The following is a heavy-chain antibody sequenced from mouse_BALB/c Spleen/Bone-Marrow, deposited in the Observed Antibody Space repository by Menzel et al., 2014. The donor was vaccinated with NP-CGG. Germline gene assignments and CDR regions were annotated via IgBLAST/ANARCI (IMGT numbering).Heavy chain of an antibody. D-gene: IGHD5-2*01. J-gene: IGHJ3*01. CDR1: GYTFTSYW. CDR2: IYPVSGST. Sequence: GSELVRPGASVKLSCKASGYTFTSYWMHWVKQRPGQGLEWIGNIYPVSGSTNYDEKFESKATLTVDTSSSTAYMQLSSLTSEDSAVYYCTRVNEYGRAWFAYWGQGTLVTVSA. V-gene: IGHV1S22*01. CDR3: TRVNEYGRAWFAY.